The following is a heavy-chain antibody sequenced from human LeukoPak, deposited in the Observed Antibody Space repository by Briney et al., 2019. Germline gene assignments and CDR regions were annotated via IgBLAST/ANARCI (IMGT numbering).Heavy chain of an antibody. Sequence: PSETLSLTCTVSGYSISSGYYWGWVRQAPGKGLEWVSAISGSGGSTYYADSVKGRFTISRDNSKNTLYLQMNSLRAEDTAVYYCAKDYTPVSTYYYDSSGYKDPWGQGTLVTVSS. CDR2: ISGSGGST. D-gene: IGHD3-22*01. V-gene: IGHV3-23*01. CDR3: AKDYTPVSTYYYDSSGYKDP. CDR1: GYSISSGYY. J-gene: IGHJ5*02.